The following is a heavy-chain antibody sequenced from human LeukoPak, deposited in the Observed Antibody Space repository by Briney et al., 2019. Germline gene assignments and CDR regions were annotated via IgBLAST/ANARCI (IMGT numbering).Heavy chain of an antibody. V-gene: IGHV3-30*02. CDR3: ARDPPRGYSYDPTLRY. CDR2: IRYDGSNK. CDR1: GFTFSSYG. J-gene: IGHJ4*02. D-gene: IGHD5-18*01. Sequence: GGSLRLSCAASGFTFSSYGMHWVRQAPGKGLEWVAFIRYDGSNKYYADSVKGRFTISRDNSKNTLYLQMNSLRAEDTAVYYCARDPPRGYSYDPTLRYWGQGTLVTVSS.